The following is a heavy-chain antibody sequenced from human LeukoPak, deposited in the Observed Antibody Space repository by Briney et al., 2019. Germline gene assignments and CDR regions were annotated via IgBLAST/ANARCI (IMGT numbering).Heavy chain of an antibody. D-gene: IGHD3-9*01. V-gene: IGHV3-7*01. CDR3: ARVGYDILSMDV. J-gene: IGHJ6*03. Sequence: GESLRLSCAASGFTFSSYWVSWVRQAPGKGLEWVANIKQDGSEKYYVDSVKGRFTISRDNAKNSLYLQMNSLRAEDTAVYYCARVGYDILSMDVWGKGTTVTVSS. CDR2: IKQDGSEK. CDR1: GFTFSSYW.